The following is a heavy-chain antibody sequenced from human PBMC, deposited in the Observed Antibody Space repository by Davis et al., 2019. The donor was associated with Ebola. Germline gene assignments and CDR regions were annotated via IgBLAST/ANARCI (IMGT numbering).Heavy chain of an antibody. CDR1: GFTFSRYG. Sequence: GVLKISCEASGFTFSRYGMHWVRQAPGKGLEWVSVIYDQSTAYADAVRGRFIISRDKSNNTLYLEMSSLRVDDTAVYYCATTQWLREFDNWGQGTLVTVSS. V-gene: IGHV3-NL1*01. CDR3: ATTQWLREFDN. D-gene: IGHD6-19*01. J-gene: IGHJ4*02. CDR2: IYDQST.